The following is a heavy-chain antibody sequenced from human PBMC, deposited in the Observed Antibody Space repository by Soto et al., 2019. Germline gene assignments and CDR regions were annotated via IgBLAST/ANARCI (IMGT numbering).Heavy chain of an antibody. CDR3: AGHSSGVPGYYYGMDV. Sequence: SVNVSCKTSGGAFSSYAISLVRQAPGQGLEWMGGIIPIFDTANYAQKFQGRVTITADESTNTAYMELSSLRSEDTAVYYCAGHSSGVPGYYYGMDVWGQGTTVTVSS. V-gene: IGHV1-69*13. J-gene: IGHJ6*02. CDR1: GGAFSSYA. CDR2: IIPIFDTA. D-gene: IGHD3-22*01.